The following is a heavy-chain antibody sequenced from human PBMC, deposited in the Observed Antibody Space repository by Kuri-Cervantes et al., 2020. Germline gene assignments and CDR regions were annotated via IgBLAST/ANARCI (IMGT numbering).Heavy chain of an antibody. Sequence: ASVKVSCKASGYTFTGYYMHWVRQAPGQGLEWMGWINPNSGGTNYAQKFQGRVTMTTDTSITTVYMELSGLKADDTAVYFCVTSRDYEQRYYTMDDWGQGTTVTVSS. CDR2: INPNSGGT. D-gene: IGHD4-17*01. J-gene: IGHJ6*02. CDR1: GYTFTGYY. CDR3: VTSRDYEQRYYTMDD. V-gene: IGHV1-2*02.